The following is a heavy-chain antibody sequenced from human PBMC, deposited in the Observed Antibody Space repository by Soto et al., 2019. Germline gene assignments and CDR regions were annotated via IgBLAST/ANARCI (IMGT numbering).Heavy chain of an antibody. CDR2: ISTFNGNA. Sequence: QVHLVQSGAEVKKPGASVKVSCKTSGYTFSSYGIMWVRQAPGQGLECMGWISTFNGNAHYAQNLQDRVTMTTDTSTSTVSLELTSLTSDDTGVYYCARLNGYSTGWSATWGQGTLVTVSS. CDR1: GYTFSSYG. D-gene: IGHD2-8*02. V-gene: IGHV1-18*01. CDR3: ARLNGYSTGWSAT. J-gene: IGHJ5*02.